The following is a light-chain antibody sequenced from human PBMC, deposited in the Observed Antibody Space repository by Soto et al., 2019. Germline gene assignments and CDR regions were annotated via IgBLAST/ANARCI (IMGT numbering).Light chain of an antibody. CDR2: AAS. V-gene: IGKV1-39*01. CDR3: QQYNSYSWT. CDR1: QTISGF. Sequence: DIQMTQSPSSLSASGGDRVAITCRASQTISGFLNWYQQKPGEAPKLLIYAASTLQSGVPSRFSGSGSGTDFTLTISSLQPDDFATYYCQQYNSYSWTFGQGTKVDIK. J-gene: IGKJ1*01.